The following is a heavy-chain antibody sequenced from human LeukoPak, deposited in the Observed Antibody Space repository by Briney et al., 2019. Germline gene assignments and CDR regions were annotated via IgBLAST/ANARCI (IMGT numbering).Heavy chain of an antibody. Sequence: PGGSLRLSCAASGFTFSDYYMSWIRQAPGKGLEWFSYISSSGSTIYYADSVKGRFPIPRDNAKHSLYLQMNSLRAEDTAVYYCARDLYSSSWYGGYFDYWGQGTLVTVSS. CDR1: GFTFSDYY. D-gene: IGHD6-13*01. J-gene: IGHJ4*02. CDR2: ISSSGSTI. V-gene: IGHV3-11*01. CDR3: ARDLYSSSWYGGYFDY.